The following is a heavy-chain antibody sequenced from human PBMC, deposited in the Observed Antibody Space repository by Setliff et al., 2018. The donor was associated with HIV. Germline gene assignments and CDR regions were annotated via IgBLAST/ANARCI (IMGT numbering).Heavy chain of an antibody. CDR3: ARDTSGGY. V-gene: IGHV4-59*01. CDR1: GGSISSYY. CDR2: IYYSGST. D-gene: IGHD3-10*01. Sequence: SETLSLTCTVSGGSISSYYWSWIRQSPGKGLEWLGYIYYSGSTNYNPSLKSRVTISVDTSKNQFSLTLNSVTAADTAVYYCARDTSGGYWGQGTLVTVSS. J-gene: IGHJ4*02.